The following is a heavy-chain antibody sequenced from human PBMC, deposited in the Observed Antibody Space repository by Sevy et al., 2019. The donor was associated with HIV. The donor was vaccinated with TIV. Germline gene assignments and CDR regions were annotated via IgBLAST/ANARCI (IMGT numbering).Heavy chain of an antibody. CDR2: IIPILATK. D-gene: IGHD3-10*01. CDR3: ARSRPEVGWGVLLRYFYGMDV. CDR1: GDTFNSDA. Sequence: ASVKVSCKASGDTFNSDAINWVRQAPGQGLEWMGGIIPILATKKHAQKFQGRVTITADESTRTAYIELSSLRSEDTAVYYCARSRPEVGWGVLLRYFYGMDVWGQGTTVTVSS. J-gene: IGHJ6*02. V-gene: IGHV1-69*13.